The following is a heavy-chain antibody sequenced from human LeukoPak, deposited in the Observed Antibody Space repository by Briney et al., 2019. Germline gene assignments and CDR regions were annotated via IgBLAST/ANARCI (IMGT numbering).Heavy chain of an antibody. CDR2: ISSSGSTI. D-gene: IGHD6-13*01. CDR1: GFTFSDYY. CDR3: ARYSYSSSWYGGYFDY. J-gene: IGHJ4*02. V-gene: IGHV3-11*01. Sequence: GGSLRLSCAASGFTFSDYYMSWIRQAPGKGLEWVSYISSSGSTIYYADSVKGRFTISRDNAKNSLYLQMNSLRAEDTAVYYCARYSYSSSWYGGYFDYWGQGTLVTVSS.